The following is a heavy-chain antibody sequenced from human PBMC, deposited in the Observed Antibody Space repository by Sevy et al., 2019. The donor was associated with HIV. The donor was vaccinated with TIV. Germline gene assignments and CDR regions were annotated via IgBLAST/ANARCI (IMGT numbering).Heavy chain of an antibody. J-gene: IGHJ6*02. V-gene: IGHV3-11*01. CDR1: GFTFSDYY. CDR3: ARDHVKDGDLGDYYYYAMDV. CDR2: ISGSDTTI. Sequence: GGSLRLSCAASGFTFSDYYMSWIRQAPGKGLEWVSYISGSDTTIYYADSVKGRFSISRDNAKNSRYLQMHSLGAEDTAVYYCARDHVKDGDLGDYYYYAMDVWGQGTTVTVSS. D-gene: IGHD4-17*01.